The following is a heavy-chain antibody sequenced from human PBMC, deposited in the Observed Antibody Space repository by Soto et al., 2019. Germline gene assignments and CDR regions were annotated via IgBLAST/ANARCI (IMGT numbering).Heavy chain of an antibody. CDR1: GFTFSSYS. CDR2: ISSSSSYI. J-gene: IGHJ4*02. V-gene: IGHV3-21*01. D-gene: IGHD6-13*01. Sequence: EVQLVESGGGLVKPGGSLRLSCAASGFTFSSYSMNWVRQAPGKGLEWASSISSSSSYIYYADSVKGRFTISRDNAKNPLYLQMTSLTAEDTSVYYCARDWYSTLTATHPPHYFAYWAQGPLVTVSS. CDR3: ARDWYSTLTATHPPHYFAY.